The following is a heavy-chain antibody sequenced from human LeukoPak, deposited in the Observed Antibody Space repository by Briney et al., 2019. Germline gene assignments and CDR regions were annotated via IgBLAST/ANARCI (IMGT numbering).Heavy chain of an antibody. J-gene: IGHJ4*02. Sequence: PSETLSLICAVSGVSISSGGYSWSWIRQPPGKGLEWIGYIYHSGSTYYNPSLKSRVTISVDRSKNQFSLKLSSVTAADTAVYYCARAPGLFPFDYWGQGTLVTVSS. CDR3: ARAPGLFPFDY. D-gene: IGHD2-21*01. CDR2: IYHSGST. V-gene: IGHV4-30-2*01. CDR1: GVSISSGGYS.